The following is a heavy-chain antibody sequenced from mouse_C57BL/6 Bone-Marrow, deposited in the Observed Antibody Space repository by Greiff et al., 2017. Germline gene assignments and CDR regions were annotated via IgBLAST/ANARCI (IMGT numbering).Heavy chain of an antibody. CDR1: GSTFTSYW. J-gene: IGHJ4*01. V-gene: IGHV1-55*01. CDR2: IYPGSGST. Sequence: QVQLQQPGAELVKPGASVKMSCKASGSTFTSYWLTWVKQRPGQGLEWIGDIYPGSGSTNYNEKFKSKATLTVDTSSSTAYMQLSSLTSEDSAVYYCAAYYSNLYYAMDYWGQGTSVTVSS. CDR3: AAYYSNLYYAMDY. D-gene: IGHD2-5*01.